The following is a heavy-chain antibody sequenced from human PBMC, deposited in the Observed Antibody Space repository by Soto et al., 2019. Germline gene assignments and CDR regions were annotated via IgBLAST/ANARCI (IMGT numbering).Heavy chain of an antibody. CDR3: ARYQYGETGGFDY. CDR2: IYYSGST. J-gene: IGHJ4*02. V-gene: IGHV4-31*03. Sequence: QVQLQESGPGLVKPSQTLSLTCTVSGGSIRSGGYYWSWIRQHPGQGLEWIGYIYYSGSTYYNPSLKSRVTISVDTSKNQCSLKLSSVTAADTAVYYCARYQYGETGGFDYWGQGTLVTVSS. CDR1: GGSIRSGGYY. D-gene: IGHD4-17*01.